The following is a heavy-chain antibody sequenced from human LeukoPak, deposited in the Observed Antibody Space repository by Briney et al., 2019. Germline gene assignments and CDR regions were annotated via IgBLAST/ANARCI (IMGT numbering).Heavy chain of an antibody. Sequence: SQTLSLTCAISGDSVSSNSAALNWIRQSPSRGLEWLGRTYYRSKWYNDYAVSVESRITINPDTSKNQFSLQLNSVTPEDTAVYYCARVRTYCSGGSCPVDAFDIWGQGTMVTVSS. V-gene: IGHV6-1*01. CDR1: GDSVSSNSAA. CDR2: TYYRSKWYN. CDR3: ARVRTYCSGGSCPVDAFDI. J-gene: IGHJ3*02. D-gene: IGHD2-15*01.